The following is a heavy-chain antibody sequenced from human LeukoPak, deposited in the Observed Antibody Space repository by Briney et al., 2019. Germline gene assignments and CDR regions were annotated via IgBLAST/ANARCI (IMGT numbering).Heavy chain of an antibody. V-gene: IGHV3-23*01. J-gene: IGHJ4*02. CDR3: AKEALDCGSHCGLFEN. CDR1: GFTFSTYA. Sequence: GGSLRLSCAASGFTFSTYAMSWVRQAPGKGLEWVSAASGRGDTTYYADSVKGRFTVSRDVSKNTLYLQMNSLRFEDTAVYYCAKEALDCGSHCGLFENWGQGTLVTVAS. CDR2: ASGRGDTT. D-gene: IGHD2-21*02.